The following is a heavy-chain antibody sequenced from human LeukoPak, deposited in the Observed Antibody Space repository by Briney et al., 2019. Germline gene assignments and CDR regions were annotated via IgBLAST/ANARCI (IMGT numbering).Heavy chain of an antibody. CDR3: ARGGYSSSWTDFDY. D-gene: IGHD6-13*01. Sequence: SQTLSLTCAISGDSVSSNSAAWNWIRQSPSRGLEWLGRTYYRSKCYNDYAVSVKSRITINPDTSKNQFSLQLNSVTPEDTAVYYCARGGYSSSWTDFDYWGQGTLVTVSS. V-gene: IGHV6-1*01. CDR2: TYYRSKCYN. CDR1: GDSVSSNSAA. J-gene: IGHJ4*02.